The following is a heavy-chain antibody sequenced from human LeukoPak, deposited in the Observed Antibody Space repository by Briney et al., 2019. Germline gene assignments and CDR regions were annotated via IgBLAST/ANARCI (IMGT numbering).Heavy chain of an antibody. CDR1: GFTFSSYA. CDR2: ISYDGSNK. Sequence: GRSLRLSCAASGFTFSSYAMHWVRQAPGKGLEWVAVISYDGSNKYYADSVKGRFTISRDNAKNSLYLQMNSLRAEDTAVYYCARDHCSSTSCTGYHFDYWGQGTLVTVSS. J-gene: IGHJ4*02. D-gene: IGHD2-2*01. CDR3: ARDHCSSTSCTGYHFDY. V-gene: IGHV3-30-3*01.